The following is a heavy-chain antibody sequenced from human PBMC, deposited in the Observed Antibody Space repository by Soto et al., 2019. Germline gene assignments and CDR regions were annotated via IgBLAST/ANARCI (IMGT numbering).Heavy chain of an antibody. V-gene: IGHV3-23*01. J-gene: IGHJ4*02. CDR1: GFTFSSYA. CDR2: ISGSGATT. D-gene: IGHD3-10*01. CDR3: ARDPLGFGEIGYFDY. Sequence: GGSLRLSCAASGFTFSSYAMTWVRQAPGKGLEWVSGISGSGATTSYADSVKGRFTVSRDNSKNTLYLQMNSLRAEDTAVYYSARDPLGFGEIGYFDYWGQGA.